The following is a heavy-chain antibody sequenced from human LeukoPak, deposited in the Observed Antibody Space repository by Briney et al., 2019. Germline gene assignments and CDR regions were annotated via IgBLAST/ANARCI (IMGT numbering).Heavy chain of an antibody. D-gene: IGHD4/OR15-4a*01. J-gene: IGHJ4*02. Sequence: GGSLRLSCAASGFIFSNYAMTGVRRAPGKGVEWVSSISGYAGSTYYIDSVKGRFTISRDNSKNTLFLQMNSLRAEDTGMYYCAKYGAPGWSGYCDSWGQGTLVTVSS. CDR2: ISGYAGST. CDR1: GFIFSNYA. CDR3: AKYGAPGWSGYCDS. V-gene: IGHV3-23*01.